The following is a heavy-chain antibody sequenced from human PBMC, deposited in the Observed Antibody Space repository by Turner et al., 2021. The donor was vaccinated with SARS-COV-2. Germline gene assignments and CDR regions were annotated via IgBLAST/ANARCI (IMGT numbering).Heavy chain of an antibody. V-gene: IGHV3-66*01. D-gene: IGHD4-17*01. CDR2: VNSDGST. CDR3: ARTLPDGDDHDY. Sequence: EVQLVEFGGGLVQPGGSLRFYCAASVFTVSSNYMSWVRQAPGKGLEWVSFVNSDGSTDYADSVKCRFTISRVNTKNTLYLQMNSLRAEDTAVYYGARTLPDGDDHDYWGQGTLVTVSS. J-gene: IGHJ4*02. CDR1: VFTVSSNY.